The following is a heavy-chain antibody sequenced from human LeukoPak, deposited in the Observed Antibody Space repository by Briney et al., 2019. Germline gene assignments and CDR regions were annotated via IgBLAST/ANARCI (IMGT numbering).Heavy chain of an antibody. J-gene: IGHJ4*02. V-gene: IGHV3-23*01. CDR2: VSGSGGST. CDR3: AKPRAVGVNAFFDY. CDR1: GFTFSSYA. Sequence: QTGGSLRLSCAASGFTFSSYAMRWVRQAPGKGLEWVSSVSGSGGSTYYADSVKGRFTISRDNFKNTLYLQMNSLRAEDTAVYYCAKPRAVGVNAFFDYWGQGTLVTVSS.